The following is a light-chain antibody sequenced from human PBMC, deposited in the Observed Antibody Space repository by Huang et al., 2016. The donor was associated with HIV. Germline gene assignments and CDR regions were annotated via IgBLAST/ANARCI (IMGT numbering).Light chain of an antibody. Sequence: DIVMTQTPLSLSVTPGQPASISCKSSQGLLYREKIYLYVYFQKPGQAPQLLIYELSIRFSGVPNRFSGSGSPTDFTLKISRVETEDVGVYYCMQGKQLPYTFGQGTRLEIK. J-gene: IGKJ2*01. CDR3: MQGKQLPYT. CDR2: ELS. CDR1: QGLLYREKIY. V-gene: IGKV2-29*02.